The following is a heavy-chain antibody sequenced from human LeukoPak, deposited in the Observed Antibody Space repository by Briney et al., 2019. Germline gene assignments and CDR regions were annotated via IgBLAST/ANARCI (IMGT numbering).Heavy chain of an antibody. CDR2: IFYSGST. CDR3: VRHSAHSSTNDAFDI. V-gene: IGHV4-31*03. J-gene: IGHJ3*02. CDR1: GGSLSSGGYY. Sequence: SETLSLTCTVSGGSLSSGGYYWSWIRQHPGKGLEWIGYIFYSGSTYSNPSLKSRITISIDTPKNQFSLKLNSVTAADTAVYYCVRHSAHSSTNDAFDIWGQGTMVTVSS. D-gene: IGHD6-13*01.